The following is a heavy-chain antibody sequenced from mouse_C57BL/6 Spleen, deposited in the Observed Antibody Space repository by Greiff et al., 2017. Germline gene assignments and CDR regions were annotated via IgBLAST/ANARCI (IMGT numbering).Heavy chain of an antibody. V-gene: IGHV1-62-2*01. CDR3: AGHEDYYYGSGNYFDY. CDR1: GYTFTEYS. Sequence: VQLQQSGAELVKPGASVKLSCKASGYTFTEYSIHWVKQRPGQGLEWIGWFYPGSGSIKYNEKFKDKATVTADKSSSTAYMELSRLTSEDSAVYFCAGHEDYYYGSGNYFDYWGQGTPVTVSA. J-gene: IGHJ2*01. D-gene: IGHD1-1*01. CDR2: FYPGSGSI.